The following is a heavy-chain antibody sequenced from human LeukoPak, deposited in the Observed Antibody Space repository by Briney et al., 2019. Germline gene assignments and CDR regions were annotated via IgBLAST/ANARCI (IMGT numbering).Heavy chain of an antibody. J-gene: IGHJ4*02. CDR3: ARDRDWLPLDY. CDR1: GFTFSSYG. D-gene: IGHD3/OR15-3a*01. V-gene: IGHV3-74*01. CDR2: IKSDGSST. Sequence: GGSLRLSCAASGFTFSSYGMHWVRQAPGKGLVWVSRIKSDGSSTSYADSVKGRLTISRDNAKNTLYLQMNSLRAEDTAVYYCARDRDWLPLDYWGQGTLVTVSS.